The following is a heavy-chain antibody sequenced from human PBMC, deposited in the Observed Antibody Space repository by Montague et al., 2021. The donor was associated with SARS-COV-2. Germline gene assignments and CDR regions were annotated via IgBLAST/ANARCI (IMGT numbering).Heavy chain of an antibody. CDR3: TRGIDSYKTGY. D-gene: IGHD6-13*01. CDR2: LFHIDTA. Sequence: SETLSLTCTVSDGSVISTYPHWHWVRQSPGWGLEWIGGYLFHIDTADYNASLRSRVTISVDTSKNQFSLKLTSVTAADTAVYYCTRGIDSYKTGYWGQGIQVTVSS. V-gene: IGHV4-61*01. J-gene: IGHJ4*02. CDR1: DGSVISTYPH.